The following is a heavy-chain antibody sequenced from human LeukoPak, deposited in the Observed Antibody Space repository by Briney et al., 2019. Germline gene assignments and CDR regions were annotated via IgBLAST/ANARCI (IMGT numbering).Heavy chain of an antibody. CDR3: ASLAGSN. J-gene: IGHJ4*02. CDR2: IYYSGST. V-gene: IGHV4-59*01. CDR1: GGSINSYY. Sequence: SETLSLTCTVSGGSINSYYWSWIRQPPGKGLEWIGYIYYSGSTNYNPSLKSRVTISVDTSKNQFSLKLSSVTAADTAVYYCASLAGSNWGQGTLVTVSS. D-gene: IGHD2-15*01.